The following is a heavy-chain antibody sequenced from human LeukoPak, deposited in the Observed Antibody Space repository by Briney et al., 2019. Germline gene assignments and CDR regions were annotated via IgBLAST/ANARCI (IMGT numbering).Heavy chain of an antibody. CDR2: ISSSGSTI. J-gene: IGHJ3*02. CDR3: ASSIAARPNDAFDI. V-gene: IGHV3-11*01. D-gene: IGHD6-6*01. Sequence: GGSLRLSCAASGFTFSDYYMSWIRQAPGKGLEWVSYISSSGSTIYYADSVKGRFTISRDNAKNSLYLQMNSLRAEDTAVYYCASSIAARPNDAFDIWGQGTMVTVSS. CDR1: GFTFSDYY.